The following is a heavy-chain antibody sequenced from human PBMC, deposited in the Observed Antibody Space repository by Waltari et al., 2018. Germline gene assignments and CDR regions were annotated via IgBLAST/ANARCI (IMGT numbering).Heavy chain of an antibody. V-gene: IGHV4-4*07. D-gene: IGHD3-10*01. J-gene: IGHJ6*02. CDR1: GGSISSYY. CDR2: IYTSGST. Sequence: QVQLQESGPGLVKPSETLSLTCTVSGGSISSYYWSWIRQPAGKGLEWIGRIYTSGSTNYNPSLKSLVTMSVDTSKNQFSLKLSSGTAADTAVYCCARYRLSYYGSGSYFHGMDVWGQGTTVTVSS. CDR3: ARYRLSYYGSGSYFHGMDV.